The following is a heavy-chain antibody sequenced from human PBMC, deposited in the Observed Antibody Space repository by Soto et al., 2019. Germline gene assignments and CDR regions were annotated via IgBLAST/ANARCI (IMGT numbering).Heavy chain of an antibody. CDR2: ISSSGGST. V-gene: IGHV3-23*01. CDR1: GFIFSTYA. CDR3: AHPRGYGVFDAVDI. D-gene: IGHD4-17*01. J-gene: IGHJ3*02. Sequence: PGGSLRLSCTASGFIFSTYAMNWVRQAPGGGLEWVSAISSSGGSTFYAESVRGRFTISRDNSVNTLYLQMSSLRIEDTAVYYCAHPRGYGVFDAVDIWGQGTMVTVSS.